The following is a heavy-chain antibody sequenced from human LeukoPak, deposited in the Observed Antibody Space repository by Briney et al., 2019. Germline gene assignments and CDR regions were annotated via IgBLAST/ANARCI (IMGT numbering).Heavy chain of an antibody. CDR1: GYIFTGYY. V-gene: IGHV1-2*02. J-gene: IGHJ4*02. CDR2: INPNGGGT. CDR3: ARDMESRWPHGRFDY. Sequence: GASVKVSCKASGYIFTGYYMHWVRQAPGQGLEWMGWINPNGGGTNYAQKFQGRVTMTRDTSISTAYMEVSRLRSDDTAVYYCARDMESRWPHGRFDYWGQGTLVTVSS. D-gene: IGHD5-24*01.